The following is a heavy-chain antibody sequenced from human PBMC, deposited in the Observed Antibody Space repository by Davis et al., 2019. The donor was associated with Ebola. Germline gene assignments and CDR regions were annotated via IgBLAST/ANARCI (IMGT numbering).Heavy chain of an antibody. J-gene: IGHJ6*02. Sequence: MPSETLSLTCTVSGGSISSYYWSWIRQPPGKGLEWIGYIYYSGSTNYNPSLKSRVTISVDTSKNQFSLKLSSVTAADTAVYYCARETWYYDFWSGYYSRYYYGMDVWGQGTTVTVSS. CDR2: IYYSGST. D-gene: IGHD3-3*01. CDR1: GGSISSYY. CDR3: ARETWYYDFWSGYYSRYYYGMDV. V-gene: IGHV4-59*01.